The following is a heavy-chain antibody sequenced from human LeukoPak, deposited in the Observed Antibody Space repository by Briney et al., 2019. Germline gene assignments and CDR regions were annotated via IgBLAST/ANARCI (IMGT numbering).Heavy chain of an antibody. J-gene: IGHJ4*02. Sequence: GGSLRLSCAASGFTFSDYYMSWIRQAPGKGLEWVSCISSSGSTMYYADSVKGRFTISRDNAKNSLYLQMNSLRAEDTAVYYCTRVRTYSNYYFDYWGQGTLVTVSS. CDR1: GFTFSDYY. CDR2: ISSSGSTM. D-gene: IGHD4-11*01. CDR3: TRVRTYSNYYFDY. V-gene: IGHV3-11*01.